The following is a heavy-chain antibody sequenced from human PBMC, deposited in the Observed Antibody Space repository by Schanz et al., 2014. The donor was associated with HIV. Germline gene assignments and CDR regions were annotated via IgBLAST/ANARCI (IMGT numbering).Heavy chain of an antibody. Sequence: QVQLVESGGGVVQPGMSLTLSCAASGFTFSNFGMHWVRQAPGKGLEWVGVIWHDGSSKYYGDSVKGRFTISRDNSKNTLYLQMNSLRAEDTAVYYCANTEFPYSSSSDYYYGMDVWGQGTTVTVSS. CDR1: GFTFSNFG. V-gene: IGHV3-33*08. CDR2: IWHDGSSK. D-gene: IGHD6-6*01. CDR3: ANTEFPYSSSSDYYYGMDV. J-gene: IGHJ6*02.